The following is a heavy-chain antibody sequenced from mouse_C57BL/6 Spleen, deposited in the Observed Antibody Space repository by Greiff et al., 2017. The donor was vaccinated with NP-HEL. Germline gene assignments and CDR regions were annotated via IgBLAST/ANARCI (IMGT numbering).Heavy chain of an antibody. V-gene: IGHV1-39*01. J-gene: IGHJ4*01. CDR3: ARRALSSFFYYAMDY. D-gene: IGHD2-10*02. Sequence: EVQLQQSGPELVKPGASVKISCKASGYSFTDYNMNWVKQSNGKSLEWIGVINPNYGTTSYNQKFKGKATLTVDQSSSTAYLQLNSLTSEDSAVYYCARRALSSFFYYAMDYWGQGTSVTVSS. CDR1: GYSFTDYN. CDR2: INPNYGTT.